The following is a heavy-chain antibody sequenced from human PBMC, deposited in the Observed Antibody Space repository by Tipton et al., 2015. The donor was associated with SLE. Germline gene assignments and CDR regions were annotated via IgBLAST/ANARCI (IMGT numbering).Heavy chain of an antibody. CDR2: IKQDGSER. D-gene: IGHD6-25*01. CDR3: AKEFSGYFDY. CDR1: GFSFRSYW. V-gene: IGHV3-7*03. J-gene: IGHJ4*02. Sequence: SLRLSCAASGFSFRSYWMSWVRQAPGKGPEWVANIKQDGSERYYVDSVKGRFTISRDNAKNSLDLQMNSLRAEDTAVYYCAKEFSGYFDYWGQGTLVTVSS.